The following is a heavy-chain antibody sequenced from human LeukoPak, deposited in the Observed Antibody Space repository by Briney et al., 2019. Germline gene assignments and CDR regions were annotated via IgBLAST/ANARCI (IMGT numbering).Heavy chain of an antibody. CDR2: ISVSGGTI. D-gene: IGHD3-3*01. CDR1: GFTLSSYE. Sequence: QPGGSLGPSCAAPGFTLSSYEMNWVRKPPGKGLEWVSYISVSGGTIKYADSVKGRFTISRDNAKNSLYLHLNSLRVEDTAFYYCARGDGGYYYGMDVWGQGTTVTVSS. V-gene: IGHV3-48*03. CDR3: ARGDGGYYYGMDV. J-gene: IGHJ6*02.